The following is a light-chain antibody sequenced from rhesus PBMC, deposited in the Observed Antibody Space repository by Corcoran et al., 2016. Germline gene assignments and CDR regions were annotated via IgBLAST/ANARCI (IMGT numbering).Light chain of an antibody. CDR3: QQYNSDPT. J-gene: IGKJ1*01. CDR1: QGIRSY. V-gene: IGKV1-37*01. CDR2: YAS. Sequence: DIQMTQSPSSLSASVGDRVTITCRASQGIRSYLAWYQQKPGKAPKPLIYYASNLESGVPSRFSGSGSGTECTLPISSLQPEGFATYYCQQYNSDPTFGQGTKVEIK.